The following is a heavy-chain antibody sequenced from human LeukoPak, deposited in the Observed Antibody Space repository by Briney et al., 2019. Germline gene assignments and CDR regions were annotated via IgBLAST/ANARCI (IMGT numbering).Heavy chain of an antibody. D-gene: IGHD3-22*01. J-gene: IGHJ3*02. CDR2: ISSSGSTR. CDR1: GFIFSSYE. Sequence: GGSLRLSCAASGFIFSSYEMNWVRQAPGKGLEWVAYISSSGSTRYYADSVKGRFTISRDNSKNTLYLQMNSLRAEDTAVYYCAKQLRYYDSSGYAAFDIWGQGTMVTVSS. CDR3: AKQLRYYDSSGYAAFDI. V-gene: IGHV3-48*03.